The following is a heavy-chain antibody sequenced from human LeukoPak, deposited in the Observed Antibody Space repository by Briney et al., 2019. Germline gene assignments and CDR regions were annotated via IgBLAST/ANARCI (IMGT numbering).Heavy chain of an antibody. Sequence: GGSLRLSCAASGFTFSSYTMSWVRQAPGKGLEWVSGIGGGGGSTYYADSVKGRFTISRDNSRNTLFLQMSSLRAEDTAVYYCANKGGYYGRSYFDYWGQGTLVTVSS. CDR2: IGGGGGST. D-gene: IGHD3-10*01. CDR1: GFTFSSYT. V-gene: IGHV3-23*01. J-gene: IGHJ4*02. CDR3: ANKGGYYGRSYFDY.